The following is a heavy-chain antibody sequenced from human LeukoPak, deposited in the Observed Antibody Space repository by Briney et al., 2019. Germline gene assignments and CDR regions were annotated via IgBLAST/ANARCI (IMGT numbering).Heavy chain of an antibody. D-gene: IGHD3-16*02. CDR2: ISGSGGST. Sequence: GGSLRLSCAASGFTFSSYAMRWVRQAPGKGLEWLSAISGSGGSTYYADSVKGRFTISRDNSKNTLYLQMNSLRAEDTAVYYCAKMGLRLGELSYAIYWGQGTLVTVSS. CDR3: AKMGLRLGELSYAIY. J-gene: IGHJ4*02. V-gene: IGHV3-23*01. CDR1: GFTFSSYA.